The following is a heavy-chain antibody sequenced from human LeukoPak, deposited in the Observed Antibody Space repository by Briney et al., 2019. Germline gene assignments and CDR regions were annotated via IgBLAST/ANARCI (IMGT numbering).Heavy chain of an antibody. CDR3: ATDRGWRTSGYYLYYFEY. J-gene: IGHJ4*02. CDR1: GFTFSNAY. CDR2: IKHDGSEK. Sequence: GGSLRLSCAASGFTFSNAYMNWVRQAPGKGLEWVASIKHDGSEKYYVDSVRGRFTISRDNTMNSLYLQMSSLRAEDTAVYYCATDRGWRTSGYYLYYFEYWGQGTLVTFSS. D-gene: IGHD3-3*01. V-gene: IGHV3-7*01.